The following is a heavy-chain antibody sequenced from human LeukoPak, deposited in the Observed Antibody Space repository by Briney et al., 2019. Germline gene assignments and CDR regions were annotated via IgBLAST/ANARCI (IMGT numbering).Heavy chain of an antibody. D-gene: IGHD2-15*01. CDR2: INTNTGNP. V-gene: IGHV7-4-1*02. CDR1: GYTFTTYA. Sequence: ASVTVSCTASGYTFTTYAMNWVRQAPGQGLEWMGWINTNTGNPTYAQGFTGRFVFSLDTSVSTAYLQISSLKAEDTAVYYCARGYCSGGSCSLADYWGQGTLVTVSS. CDR3: ARGYCSGGSCSLADY. J-gene: IGHJ4*02.